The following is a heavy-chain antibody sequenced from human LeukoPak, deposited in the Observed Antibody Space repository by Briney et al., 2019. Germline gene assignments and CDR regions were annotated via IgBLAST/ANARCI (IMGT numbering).Heavy chain of an antibody. Sequence: GGSLRLSCAASGFTFDDYAMHWVRQAPGKGLEWVSGISWNSGSIGYADSVKGRFTISRDNAKNSLYLQMNSLRAEDTALYYCAKEFGSPSLKYFDYWGQGTLVTVSS. J-gene: IGHJ4*02. D-gene: IGHD1-26*01. CDR1: GFTFDDYA. CDR3: AKEFGSPSLKYFDY. V-gene: IGHV3-9*01. CDR2: ISWNSGSI.